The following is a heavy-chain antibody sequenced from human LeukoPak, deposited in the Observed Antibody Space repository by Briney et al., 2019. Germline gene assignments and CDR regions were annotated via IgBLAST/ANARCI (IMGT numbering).Heavy chain of an antibody. CDR3: AKSPKTGFLFDY. D-gene: IGHD1-1*01. CDR1: GXTVSSNY. CDR2: IYGGVNT. J-gene: IGHJ4*02. V-gene: IGHV3-66*01. Sequence: GGSLRLSCAASGXTVSSNYMSWVRQAPGKGLEWVSVIYGGVNTVYADSVKGRFTISRDNSKNTLYLQMNSLRAEDTAVYYCAKSPKTGFLFDYWGKGTLVTVSS.